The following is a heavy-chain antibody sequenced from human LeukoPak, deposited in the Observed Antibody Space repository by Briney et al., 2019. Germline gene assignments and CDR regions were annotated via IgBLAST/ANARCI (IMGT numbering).Heavy chain of an antibody. J-gene: IGHJ6*03. CDR3: ARALYSYGLYYYYYMDV. CDR2: MNPNSGNT. CDR1: GYTFTSYD. Sequence: GASVKVSCKASGYTFTSYDINWVRQATGQGLEWMGWMNPNSGNTGYAQKFQGRVTITRNTSISTAYMELSSLRSEDTAVYYCARALYSYGLYYYYYMDVWGKGTTVTVSS. D-gene: IGHD5-18*01. V-gene: IGHV1-8*03.